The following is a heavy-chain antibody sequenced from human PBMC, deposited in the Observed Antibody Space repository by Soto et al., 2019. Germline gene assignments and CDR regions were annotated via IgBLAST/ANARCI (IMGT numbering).Heavy chain of an antibody. J-gene: IGHJ4*02. Sequence: GGSLRLSCAASGFKFRNYAIHWVRQAPGKGLKWLAVIWFDGSKKYYADSVKGRFTISRDNSKNTVYLDMTSLTADDTAVYFCGKERRGSGWFVFNYWGQGVLVIVSS. CDR1: GFKFRNYA. CDR2: IWFDGSKK. CDR3: GKERRGSGWFVFNY. V-gene: IGHV3-33*06. D-gene: IGHD6-19*01.